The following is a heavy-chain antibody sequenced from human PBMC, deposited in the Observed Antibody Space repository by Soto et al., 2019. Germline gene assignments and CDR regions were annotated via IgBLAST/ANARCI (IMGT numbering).Heavy chain of an antibody. CDR1: GFTFSSYS. J-gene: IGHJ4*02. V-gene: IGHV3-21*01. CDR2: ISSSSSYI. Sequence: GGSLRLSCAASGFTFSSYSMNWVRQAPGKGLEWVSSISSSSSYIYYADSVKGRFTISRDNAKNSLYLQMNSLRAEGTAVYYCASHPRDSSGYWYYFDYWGQGTLVTVSS. CDR3: ASHPRDSSGYWYYFDY. D-gene: IGHD3-22*01.